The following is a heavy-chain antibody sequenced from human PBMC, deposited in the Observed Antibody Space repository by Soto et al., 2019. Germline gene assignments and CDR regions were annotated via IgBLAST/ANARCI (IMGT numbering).Heavy chain of an antibody. V-gene: IGHV4-31*02. D-gene: IGHD6-13*01. J-gene: IGHJ4*02. Sequence: GGSISSGGYYWSWIRQHPGKGLEWVGYIYYSGSTYYNPSLKSRVTISVDTSKNQFSLKLSSVTAADTAVYYCARAYSSSWYLDYWGQGTLVTVSS. CDR3: ARAYSSSWYLDY. CDR1: GGSISSGGYY. CDR2: IYYSGST.